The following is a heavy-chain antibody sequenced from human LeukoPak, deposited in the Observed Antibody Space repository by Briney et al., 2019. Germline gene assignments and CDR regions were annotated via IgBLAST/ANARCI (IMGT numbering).Heavy chain of an antibody. Sequence: SXXAXGFTFSNHAMHWVRQAPGKGLEWVAVISYDGSNKYYADSVKDRFTISRDTSKNTLYLQMNSLRAEDTAVYYXITMIVVRTAWGQGTLVTVSS. V-gene: IGHV3-30*04. CDR3: ITMIVVRTA. D-gene: IGHD3-22*01. CDR1: GFTFSNHA. CDR2: ISYDGSNK. J-gene: IGHJ5*02.